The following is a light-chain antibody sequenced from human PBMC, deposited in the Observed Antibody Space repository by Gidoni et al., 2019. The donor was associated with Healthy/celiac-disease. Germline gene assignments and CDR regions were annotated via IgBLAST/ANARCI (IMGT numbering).Light chain of an antibody. Sequence: SYELTKPPSVSVFPGQTASITCSGDKLGDKYACWYQQKPGQSPVLVIYQDSKRPSGIPERFSGSNSGNTATLTISGTQAMDEADYYCQAWDSSTFVVFGGGTKLTVL. J-gene: IGLJ2*01. V-gene: IGLV3-1*01. CDR3: QAWDSSTFVV. CDR2: QDS. CDR1: KLGDKY.